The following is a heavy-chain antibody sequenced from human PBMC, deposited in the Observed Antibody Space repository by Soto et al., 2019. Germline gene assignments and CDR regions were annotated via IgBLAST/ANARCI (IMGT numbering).Heavy chain of an antibody. J-gene: IGHJ4*02. CDR1: SESFSRYY. Sequence: QVQLQQWGAGLLKSSETLSLTCAVYSESFSRYYWNWIRQSPGKGLEWIGEINQSGSTNYNPSLKIRVTIAIATSKDQFSLKRNSVTATDAYMYYCGIGYYYDSGSSFPYWGQGTLVTVSS. D-gene: IGHD3-10*01. V-gene: IGHV4-34*01. CDR2: INQSGST. CDR3: GIGYYYDSGSSFPY.